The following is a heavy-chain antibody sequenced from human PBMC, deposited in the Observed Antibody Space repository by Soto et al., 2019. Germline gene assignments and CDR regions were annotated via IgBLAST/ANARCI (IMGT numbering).Heavy chain of an antibody. Sequence: PSETLSLTCAVYVWSFSGYYWGWMRHAPGKGLEWIGEINQSGSTNYNPSLKSRVTISVDTSKNQFSLKLSSVTAADTAVYYCARSLAARAYYGMDVWGQGTTVTVSS. CDR1: VWSFSGYY. CDR2: INQSGST. D-gene: IGHD6-6*01. V-gene: IGHV4-34*01. J-gene: IGHJ6*02. CDR3: ARSLAARAYYGMDV.